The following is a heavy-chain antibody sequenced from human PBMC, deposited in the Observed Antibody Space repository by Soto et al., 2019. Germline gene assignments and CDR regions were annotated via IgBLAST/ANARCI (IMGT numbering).Heavy chain of an antibody. CDR1: SGSIINYY. J-gene: IGHJ3*01. Sequence: QVQLQESGPGLVKPSETLSLTSTVSSGSIINYYWSWVRQPPGKGLEWIGFISYRGSTNYNSFLKSRVTMSVDMSRQQLSLKLISVNDADTAVYYCAIRLTLATTTGDAFDLWGQGTMVTVSS. CDR3: AIRLTLATTTGDAFDL. V-gene: IGHV4-59*01. D-gene: IGHD4-17*01. CDR2: ISYRGST.